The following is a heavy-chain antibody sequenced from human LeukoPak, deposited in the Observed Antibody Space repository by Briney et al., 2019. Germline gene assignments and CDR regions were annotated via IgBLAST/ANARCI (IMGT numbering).Heavy chain of an antibody. CDR2: FDPEDGET. CDR3: ATGTTTLPWFDP. CDR1: GYTLTELS. V-gene: IGHV1-24*01. J-gene: IGHJ5*02. Sequence: ASVKASCKVSGYTLTELSMHWVRQAPGKGLEWMGGFDPEDGETIYAQKFQGRVTMTEDTSTDTAYMELSSLRSEDTAVYYCATGTTTLPWFDPWGQGTLVTVSS. D-gene: IGHD1-1*01.